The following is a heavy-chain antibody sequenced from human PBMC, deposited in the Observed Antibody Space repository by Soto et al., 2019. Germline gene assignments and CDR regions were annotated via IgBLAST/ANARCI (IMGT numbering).Heavy chain of an antibody. CDR1: GYTFTSYG. Sequence: ASVKVSCKASGYTFTSYGISWVRHAPGQGLEWMGWISAYNGNTNYAQKLQGRVTMTTDTSTSTAYMELRSLRSDDTAVYYCARVWLAAGTPLYYGMDVWGQGTTVTVSS. D-gene: IGHD6-13*01. J-gene: IGHJ6*02. V-gene: IGHV1-18*01. CDR3: ARVWLAAGTPLYYGMDV. CDR2: ISAYNGNT.